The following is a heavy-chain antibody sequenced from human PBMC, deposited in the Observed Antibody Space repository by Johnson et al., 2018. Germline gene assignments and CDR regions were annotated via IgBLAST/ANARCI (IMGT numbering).Heavy chain of an antibody. J-gene: IGHJ3*02. CDR3: AKALSDDYYDYAFDI. CDR1: GFTFSSYW. CDR2: INSDGSST. V-gene: IGHV3-74*02. Sequence: VQLVESGGGLVQPGGSLRLSCAASGFTFSSYWMHWVRQAPGKGLVWVSRINSDGSSTSYADSVKGRFTISRDNSKNTLYLQMNSLRAEDTAVCYCAKALSDDYYDYAFDIWGQGTMVTVSS. D-gene: IGHD3-22*01.